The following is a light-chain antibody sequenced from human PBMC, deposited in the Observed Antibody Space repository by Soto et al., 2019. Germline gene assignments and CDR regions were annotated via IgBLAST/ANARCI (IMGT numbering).Light chain of an antibody. Sequence: QSVLTQPASVSGSPGQSITISCTATSSDVGSYNYVSWYQQYPGRAPKLMIFEVTNRPSGVSHRFSGSKSGNTASLIISGLQADDEADYYCSSYTSSSTLVFGGGTKLTVL. CDR2: EVT. J-gene: IGLJ2*01. CDR3: SSYTSSSTLV. V-gene: IGLV2-14*01. CDR1: SSDVGSYNY.